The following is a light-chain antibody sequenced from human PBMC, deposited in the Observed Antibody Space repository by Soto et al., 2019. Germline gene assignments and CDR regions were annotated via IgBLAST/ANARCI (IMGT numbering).Light chain of an antibody. V-gene: IGLV2-18*02. Sequence: QSALTQPPSVSGSPGQSVAISCTGTSSDVGRYNRFSWYQQPPGAAPKLMIYEVSNRPSRVPDRFSGSKSGNTASLTISGLQAEDEAYYYCNSYTGSSTYVFGTGTKLTVL. CDR2: EVS. J-gene: IGLJ1*01. CDR3: NSYTGSSTYV. CDR1: SSDVGRYNR.